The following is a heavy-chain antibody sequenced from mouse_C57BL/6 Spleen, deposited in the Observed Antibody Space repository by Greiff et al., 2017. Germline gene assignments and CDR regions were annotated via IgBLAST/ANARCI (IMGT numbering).Heavy chain of an antibody. CDR2: ISSGSSTI. CDR3: ARGGYPFAMDY. J-gene: IGHJ4*01. V-gene: IGHV5-17*01. CDR1: GFTFSDYG. D-gene: IGHD2-2*01. Sequence: EVKLEESGGGLVKPGGSLKLSCAASGFTFSDYGMHWVRQAPEKGLEWVAYISSGSSTIYYADTVKGRFTISRDNAKNTLFLQMTSLRSEDTAMYYCARGGYPFAMDYWGQGTSVTVSS.